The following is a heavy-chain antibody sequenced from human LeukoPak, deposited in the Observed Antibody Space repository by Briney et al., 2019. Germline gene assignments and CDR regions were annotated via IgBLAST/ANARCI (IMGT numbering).Heavy chain of an antibody. V-gene: IGHV3-7*03. J-gene: IGHJ4*02. Sequence: GGSLRLSCAASGFTFSSYWMSWVRQAPGKGLEWVANIKQDGSEKYYVDSVKGRFTISRDNAKNSLFLRMNSLRAEDTAVYYCARDGGGDEFFDYWGRGTLVTVSS. D-gene: IGHD5-12*01. CDR1: GFTFSSYW. CDR3: ARDGGGDEFFDY. CDR2: IKQDGSEK.